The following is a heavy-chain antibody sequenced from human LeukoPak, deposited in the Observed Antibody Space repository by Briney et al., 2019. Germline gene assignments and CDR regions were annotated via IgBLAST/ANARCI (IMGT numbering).Heavy chain of an antibody. CDR1: GGTFSSYA. CDR2: MNPNSGNT. J-gene: IGHJ4*02. Sequence: ASVKVSCKASGGTFSSYAINWVRQATGQGLEWMGWMNPNSGNTGYAQKFQGRVTMTRNTSISTAYMELSSLRSEDTAVYYCPRDAAGYWGQGTLVTVSS. D-gene: IGHD6-13*01. V-gene: IGHV1-8*02. CDR3: PRDAAGY.